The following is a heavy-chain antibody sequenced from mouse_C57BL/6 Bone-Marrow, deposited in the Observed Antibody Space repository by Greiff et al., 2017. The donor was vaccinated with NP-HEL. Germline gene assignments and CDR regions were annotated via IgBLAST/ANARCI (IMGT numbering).Heavy chain of an antibody. J-gene: IGHJ1*03. CDR3: ARSDYYDGSSPWWYFDV. CDR2: IHPNSGST. V-gene: IGHV1-64*01. CDR1: GYTFTSYW. D-gene: IGHD1-1*01. Sequence: QVQLQQPGAELVKPGASVKLSCKASGYTFTSYWMHWVKQRPGQGLEWIGMIHPNSGSTNYNEKFKSKATLTVDKSSSTAYMQLSSLTSEDSAVYYCARSDYYDGSSPWWYFDVWGTGTTVTVSS.